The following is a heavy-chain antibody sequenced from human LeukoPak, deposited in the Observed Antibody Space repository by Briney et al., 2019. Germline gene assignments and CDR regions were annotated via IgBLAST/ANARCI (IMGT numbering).Heavy chain of an antibody. CDR1: GFTFSSYW. Sequence: GGSLRLSCAASGFTFSSYWMGWVRQAPGKGLEWVANIKQDGSEKYYVDSVKGRFTISRDNAKNSLYLQMNSLRAEDTAVYYCARVEYYYDSSGYSNWGQGTLVTVSS. CDR3: ARVEYYYDSSGYSN. J-gene: IGHJ4*02. V-gene: IGHV3-7*01. CDR2: IKQDGSEK. D-gene: IGHD3-22*01.